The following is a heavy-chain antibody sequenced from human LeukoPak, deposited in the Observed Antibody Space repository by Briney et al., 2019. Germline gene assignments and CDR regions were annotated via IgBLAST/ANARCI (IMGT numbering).Heavy chain of an antibody. D-gene: IGHD3-22*01. CDR1: GYTFTGYY. CDR2: INPNSGGT. V-gene: IGHV1-2*02. CDR3: ARGVQYYYDSSGPGYYFDY. J-gene: IGHJ4*02. Sequence: ASVKVSCKASGYTFTGYYMHWVRQAPGQGLEWMGWINPNSGGTNYAQKFQGRVTMTRDTSISTAYMELSRLRSDDTAVYYCARGVQYYYDSSGPGYYFDYWGQGTLVTVSS.